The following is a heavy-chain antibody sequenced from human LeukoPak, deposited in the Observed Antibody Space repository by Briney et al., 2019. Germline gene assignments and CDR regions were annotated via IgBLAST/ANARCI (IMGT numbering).Heavy chain of an antibody. Sequence: GGSLRLSCAASGFTFSSYWMHWVRQAPGKGLFWFSRINSDGSSTSYADSVKGRFTISRDNAKNTLYLQMNSLRAEDTAVYYCARDDSSGWWGADAFDIWGQGTMVTVSS. CDR2: INSDGSST. D-gene: IGHD6-19*01. CDR1: GFTFSSYW. V-gene: IGHV3-74*01. J-gene: IGHJ3*02. CDR3: ARDDSSGWWGADAFDI.